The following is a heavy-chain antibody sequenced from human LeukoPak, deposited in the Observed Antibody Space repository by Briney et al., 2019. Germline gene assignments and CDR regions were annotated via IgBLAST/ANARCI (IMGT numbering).Heavy chain of an antibody. CDR1: GFTFDDYG. D-gene: IGHD5-12*01. Sequence: PGGSLRLSCAASGFTFDDYGMSWVRQAPGKGLEWVSGINWNGGSTGYADSVTGRFTISRDNAKNSLYLQMNSLRAEDTAVYYCARDSRANYFDYWGQGTLVTVSS. CDR2: INWNGGST. V-gene: IGHV3-20*04. J-gene: IGHJ4*02. CDR3: ARDSRANYFDY.